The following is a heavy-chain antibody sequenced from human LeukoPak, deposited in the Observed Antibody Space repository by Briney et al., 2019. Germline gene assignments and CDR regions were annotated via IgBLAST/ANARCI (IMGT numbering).Heavy chain of an antibody. J-gene: IGHJ4*02. CDR1: GLTFSSHW. CDR3: AKVGLGGGFDY. D-gene: IGHD3-10*01. CDR2: ISGSGGST. V-gene: IGHV3-23*01. Sequence: PGGSLRLSCAASGLTFSSHWMHWVRQAPGKGLEWVSAISGSGGSTYYADSVKGRFTISRDNSKNTLYLQMNSLRAEDTAVYYCAKVGLGGGFDYWGQGTLVTVSS.